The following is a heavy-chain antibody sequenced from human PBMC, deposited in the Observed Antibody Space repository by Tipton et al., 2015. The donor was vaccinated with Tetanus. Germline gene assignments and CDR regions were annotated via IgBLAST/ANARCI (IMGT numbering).Heavy chain of an antibody. V-gene: IGHV1-18*01. CDR1: GGTFTNYA. J-gene: IGHJ4*02. CDR3: ARGRWFGEVPH. CDR2: ISGYNGNT. D-gene: IGHD3-10*01. Sequence: QVQLVQSGAEVKKPGSSVKVSCKASGGTFTNYALSWVRQAPGQGLEWMGWISGYNGNTNYAQRFQARVTMTTDTSTGTAYMELKSLTSDDTAVYYCARGRWFGEVPHWGQGTLVTVSS.